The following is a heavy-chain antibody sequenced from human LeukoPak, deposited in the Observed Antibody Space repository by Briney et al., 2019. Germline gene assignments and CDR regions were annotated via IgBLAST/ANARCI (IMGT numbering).Heavy chain of an antibody. CDR1: GFTFSSYA. J-gene: IGHJ4*02. CDR3: AKDRQTGYCSSTSCRTDYFDY. CDR2: ISGSGGST. V-gene: IGHV3-23*01. D-gene: IGHD2-2*01. Sequence: GGSLRLSCAASGFTFSSYAMSWVRQAPGKGLEWVSAISGSGGSTYYADSVKGRFTISRDNSKNTLYLQTNSLRAEDTAVYYCAKDRQTGYCSSTSCRTDYFDYWGQGTLVTVSS.